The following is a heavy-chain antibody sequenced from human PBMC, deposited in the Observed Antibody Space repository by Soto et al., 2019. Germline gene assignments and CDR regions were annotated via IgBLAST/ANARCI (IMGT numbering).Heavy chain of an antibody. D-gene: IGHD3-9*01. V-gene: IGHV3-30-3*01. Sequence: SLRLSFAASGFTFGSYAMHWVRQAPGKGLEWVAAISYDGSNKYYADSVKGRFSISRDNSKNTGYLQVDSLRAEDTAMYFCARAVGLDSDDFFAYWGQGTQVTVSS. CDR3: ARAVGLDSDDFFAY. J-gene: IGHJ4*02. CDR1: GFTFGSYA. CDR2: ISYDGSNK.